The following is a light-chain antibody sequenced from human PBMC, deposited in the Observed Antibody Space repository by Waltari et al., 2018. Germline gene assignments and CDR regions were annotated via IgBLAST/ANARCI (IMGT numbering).Light chain of an antibody. J-gene: IGLJ1*01. CDR3: SSYTTSSAPGV. CDR2: EVS. V-gene: IGLV2-14*01. CDR1: DSDVGPYDF. Sequence: QSPLTQPAYVSGSPGQSINISCSGTDSDVGPYDFVSWYQQHPGKAPHLIIYEVSNRPSGISNRFSASKSGNTASLTISGLQAEDEADYYCSSYTTSSAPGVFGTGTRVTVL.